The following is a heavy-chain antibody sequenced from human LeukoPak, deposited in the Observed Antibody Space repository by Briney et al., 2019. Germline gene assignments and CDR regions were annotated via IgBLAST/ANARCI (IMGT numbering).Heavy chain of an antibody. V-gene: IGHV4-31*03. CDR2: IYYSGST. J-gene: IGHJ6*03. D-gene: IGHD5-24*01. Sequence: PSQTLSLTCTVSGGSISSAGYYWNWIRQHLGKGLEWIGYIYYSGSTSYNPSLKSRVTMSVDTSKSQFSLRLSSVTAADTAVYYCAREATPYKPPYYYYYMDVGGKGTSVTVSS. CDR1: GGSISSAGYY. CDR3: AREATPYKPPYYYYYMDV.